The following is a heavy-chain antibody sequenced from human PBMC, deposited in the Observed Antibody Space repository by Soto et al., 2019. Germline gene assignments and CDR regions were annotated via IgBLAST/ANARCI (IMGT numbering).Heavy chain of an antibody. J-gene: IGHJ4*02. V-gene: IGHV3-9*01. CDR3: ARDAAASSWHYFDY. CDR2: ITWSSGKI. D-gene: IGHD6-13*01. Sequence: GGSLRLSCAASGFTFDEYALHWVRQAPGKGLEWVSAITWSSGKIAYADSVKGRFTISRDSARNSLYLQMDSLRAEDTALYYCARDAAASSWHYFDYWGQGTLVTVS. CDR1: GFTFDEYA.